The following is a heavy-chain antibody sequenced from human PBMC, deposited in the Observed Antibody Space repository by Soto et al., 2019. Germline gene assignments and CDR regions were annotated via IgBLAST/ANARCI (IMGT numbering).Heavy chain of an antibody. CDR3: ARIQLDTIMALDC. Sequence: QVQLVESGGGVVQPGRSLRLSCAVSGFTFNTYGFHWVRQAPGKGQEWVSVIWSDGNNKYYADSVKGRFTISRDSSKNTLYLQMNSLRVEDTAVYYCARIQLDTIMALDCWGQGTLVTVSS. CDR2: IWSDGNNK. D-gene: IGHD1-1*01. J-gene: IGHJ4*02. V-gene: IGHV3-33*01. CDR1: GFTFNTYG.